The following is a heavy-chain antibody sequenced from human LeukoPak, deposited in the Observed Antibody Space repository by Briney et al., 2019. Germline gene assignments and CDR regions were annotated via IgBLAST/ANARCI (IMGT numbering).Heavy chain of an antibody. V-gene: IGHV1-69*13. CDR2: IIPIFGTV. CDR1: GGTFSSYA. J-gene: IGHJ4*02. CDR3: ARMVWDYGDYRPDY. Sequence: GASVKVSCKASGGTFSSYAISWVRQAPGQGLEWMGGIIPIFGTVNYAQKFQGRVTITADESTSTAYMELSSLRSEDTAVYYCARMVWDYGDYRPDYWGQGTLVTVSS. D-gene: IGHD4-17*01.